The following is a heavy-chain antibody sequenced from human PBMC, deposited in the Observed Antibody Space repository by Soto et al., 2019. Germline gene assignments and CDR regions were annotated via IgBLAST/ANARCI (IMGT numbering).Heavy chain of an antibody. CDR1: GFTFDDYA. CDR3: XXDKGIALNLFDY. CDR2: ISWNSGRI. J-gene: IGHJ4*02. Sequence: DVQLVESGGGLVQPGRSLRLSCAASGFTFDDYAMHWVRQAPGKGLEWVSGISWNSGRIGYADSVKGRFTISRDNAKXXXXXXXXXXXXXXXXXXXXXXDKGIALNLFDYWGQGTLVTVSS. V-gene: IGHV3-9*01. D-gene: IGHD6-13*01.